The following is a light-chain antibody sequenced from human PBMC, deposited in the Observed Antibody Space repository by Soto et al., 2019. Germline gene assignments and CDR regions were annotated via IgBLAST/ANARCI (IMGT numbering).Light chain of an antibody. V-gene: IGKV1-27*01. CDR1: QGISNY. CDR3: QKYNSAPRT. J-gene: IGKJ1*01. Sequence: QMTQSPSSLSSSLGDSVTITCRASQGISNYLAWYQQKTGKVPKLLIYAESTLQSGVPYRFSGSGSGTDLNLTVSRLQPEDVATYYCQKYNSAPRTCGQGTKVDIK. CDR2: AES.